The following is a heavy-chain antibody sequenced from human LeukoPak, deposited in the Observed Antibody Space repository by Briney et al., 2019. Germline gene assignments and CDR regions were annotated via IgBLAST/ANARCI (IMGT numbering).Heavy chain of an antibody. Sequence: SETLSLTCAVYGGSFSGYYWSWIRQPPGKGLEWIGEINHSGSTNYNPSLKSRVTISVDTSKNQFSLKLSSVTAADTAVYYCARGYDSGGYYAYFDYWGQGALVTVSS. J-gene: IGHJ4*02. CDR2: INHSGST. V-gene: IGHV4-34*01. D-gene: IGHD3-22*01. CDR3: ARGYDSGGYYAYFDY. CDR1: GGSFSGYY.